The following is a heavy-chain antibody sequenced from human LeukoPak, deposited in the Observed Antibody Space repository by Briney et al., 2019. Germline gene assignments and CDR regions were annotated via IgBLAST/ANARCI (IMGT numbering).Heavy chain of an antibody. D-gene: IGHD2-2*01. CDR2: ISIDGGAI. CDR3: ARDLPYQLLLYAFDI. CDR1: GFTFSTYS. Sequence: GGSLRLSCAASGFTFSTYSMNWVRQAPGKGLEWASYISIDGGAIYHADSVKGRFTISRDNAKNSLYLQMNSLRAEDTAVYYCARDLPYQLLLYAFDIWGQGTMVTVSS. V-gene: IGHV3-48*01. J-gene: IGHJ3*02.